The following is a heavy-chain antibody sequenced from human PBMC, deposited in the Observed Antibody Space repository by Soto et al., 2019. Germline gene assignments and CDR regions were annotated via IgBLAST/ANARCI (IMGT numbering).Heavy chain of an antibody. CDR1: GDAITSNSYF. Sequence: PSETLSLTCTVSGDAITSNSYFWAWIRQPPGKGLERIGSIYYSGTTYYNPSLESRVTISVDRSKNQFSLKLSSVTAADTAVYYCARHFSVDYFDYWGQGALVTVSS. CDR3: ARHFSVDYFDY. V-gene: IGHV4-39*01. J-gene: IGHJ4*02. CDR2: IYYSGTT.